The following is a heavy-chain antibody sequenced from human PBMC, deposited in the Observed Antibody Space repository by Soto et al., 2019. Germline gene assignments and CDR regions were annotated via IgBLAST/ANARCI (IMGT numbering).Heavy chain of an antibody. CDR1: GYSIGSGYY. D-gene: IGHD2-15*01. CDR3: ARGGVALHYFDY. CDR2: IYRDGDT. V-gene: IGHV4-38-2*01. Sequence: PSETLSLTCGVSGYSIGSGYYWGWIRQPPGKALEWIGSIYRDGDTYHNPSLKSRVTMPVDTSKNQFSLKLSSVTATDTAMYYCARGGVALHYFDYWGQGTLVTVSS. J-gene: IGHJ4*02.